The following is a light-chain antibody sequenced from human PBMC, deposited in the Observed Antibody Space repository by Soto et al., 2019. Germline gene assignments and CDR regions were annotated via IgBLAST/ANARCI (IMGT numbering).Light chain of an antibody. CDR2: LGS. CDR1: QSLLHTNGYNY. V-gene: IGKV2-28*01. Sequence: DIVMTQSPLSLPVSPGEPASISCRSSQSLLHTNGYNYLDWYLQKPGQSPQLLIYLGSNRASGVPDRFSGSGSGTDFTLKISRVEAEDVGVYFCMQVVPTPRTFGQGTKVEIK. J-gene: IGKJ1*01. CDR3: MQVVPTPRT.